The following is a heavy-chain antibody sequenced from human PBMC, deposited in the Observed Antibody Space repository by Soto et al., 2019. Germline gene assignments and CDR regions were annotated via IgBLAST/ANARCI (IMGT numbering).Heavy chain of an antibody. CDR3: ARDPFYDYVWGSYIHDAFDI. Sequence: SETLSLTCTVSGGSISSYYWSWIRQPAGKGLEWIGRIYTSGSTNYNPSLKSRVTMSVDTSKNQFSLKLSSVTAADTAVYYCARDPFYDYVWGSYIHDAFDIWGQGTMVNV. D-gene: IGHD3-16*01. V-gene: IGHV4-4*07. CDR2: IYTSGST. J-gene: IGHJ3*02. CDR1: GGSISSYY.